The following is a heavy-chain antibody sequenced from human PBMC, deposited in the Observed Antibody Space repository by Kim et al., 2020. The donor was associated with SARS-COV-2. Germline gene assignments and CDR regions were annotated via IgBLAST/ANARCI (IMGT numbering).Heavy chain of an antibody. CDR2: IYYSGST. CDR1: GGSISSGGYY. CDR3: AREVEAAGILKLQSHYFDY. Sequence: SETLSLTCTVSGGSISSGGYYWSWIRQHPGKGLEWIGYIYYSGSTYYNPSLKSRVTISVDTSKNQFSLKLSSVTAADTAVYYCAREVEAAGILKLQSHYFDYWGQGTLVTVSS. J-gene: IGHJ4*02. D-gene: IGHD6-13*01. V-gene: IGHV4-31*03.